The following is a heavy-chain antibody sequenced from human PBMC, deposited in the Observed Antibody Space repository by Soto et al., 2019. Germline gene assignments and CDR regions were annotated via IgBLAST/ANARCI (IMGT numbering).Heavy chain of an antibody. D-gene: IGHD3-22*01. CDR3: ARDASTYYYDSSAYPKDDHLDY. CDR2: ISAYSGNT. V-gene: IGHV1-18*01. CDR1: GYTFTSYG. J-gene: IGHJ4*02. Sequence: ASVKVSCKASGYTFTSYGMSWVRQAPGQGLEWMGWISAYSGNTNYAQKLQGRVTMTRDTSTSTAYMELRSLRSDDTAVYYCARDASTYYYDSSAYPKDDHLDYWGQRTLGTVSS.